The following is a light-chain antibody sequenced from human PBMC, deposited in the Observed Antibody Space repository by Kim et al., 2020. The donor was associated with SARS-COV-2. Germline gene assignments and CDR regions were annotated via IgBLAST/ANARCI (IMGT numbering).Light chain of an antibody. V-gene: IGLV3-9*01. CDR3: QVWAGNTYV. CDR1: NIGTKT. J-gene: IGLJ1*01. Sequence: SVAPGQTASVSCGGDNIGTKTVHWYQQTPGQAPVLVIFRDHNRPSGIPERFSASKSMNTATLTISRVQVEDEADYYCQVWAGNTYVFGTGTKVTVL. CDR2: RDH.